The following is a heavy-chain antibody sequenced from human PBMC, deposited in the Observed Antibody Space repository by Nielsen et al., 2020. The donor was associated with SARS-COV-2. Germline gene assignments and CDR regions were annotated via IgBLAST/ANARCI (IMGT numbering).Heavy chain of an antibody. CDR3: AIIDAFDI. Sequence: GESLKISCAASGFTFSSYGMHWVRQAPGKGLEWVAVISYDGSNKYYADSVKGRFTISRDNSKNTLYLQMNSLRAEDTAVYYCAIIDAFDIWGQGTMVTVFS. V-gene: IGHV3-33*05. CDR1: GFTFSSYG. CDR2: ISYDGSNK. J-gene: IGHJ3*02.